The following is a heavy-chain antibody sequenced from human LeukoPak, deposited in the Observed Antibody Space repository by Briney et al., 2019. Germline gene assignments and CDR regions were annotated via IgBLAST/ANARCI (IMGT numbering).Heavy chain of an antibody. D-gene: IGHD5-24*01. CDR2: IYYTGTT. V-gene: IGHV4-59*11. Sequence: PSETLSLTCTVSGDSIRSHYWSWIRQPPGKGLEWIGYIYYTGTTNSNPSLRSRVSISVDTSKNQFSLNLSSVTAADTAVYFCARDRGDGYNWGGFDIWAKGHWSPSLQ. CDR1: GDSIRSHY. J-gene: IGHJ3*02. CDR3: ARDRGDGYNWGGFDI.